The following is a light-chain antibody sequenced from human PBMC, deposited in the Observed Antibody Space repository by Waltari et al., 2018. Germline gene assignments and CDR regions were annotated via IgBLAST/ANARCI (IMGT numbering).Light chain of an antibody. CDR2: EGG. J-gene: IGLJ3*02. Sequence: QSALTQPASVSGSPGQSITISCTEASSGVGSYNLVSWYPKHPGKAPKVILYEGGKRPSGVSNRFSGSKSGNTASLTISGLQADDEADYFCSSYTGTATPRVFGGGTRLTVL. CDR1: SSGVGSYNL. V-gene: IGLV2-23*01. CDR3: SSYTGTATPRV.